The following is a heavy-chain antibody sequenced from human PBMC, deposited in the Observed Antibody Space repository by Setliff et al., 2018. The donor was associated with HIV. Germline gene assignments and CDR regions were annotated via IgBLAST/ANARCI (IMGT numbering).Heavy chain of an antibody. CDR3: ARDRGDSYYDFWSNYAHFDY. CDR2: VSSSSSYI. Sequence: PGGSLRLSCAASGLTLSDYWMHWVRQAPGKGLEWVSSVSSSSSYIYYADSVKGRFTISRDNAKNSLSLQMNSLRAEDTAVYYCARDRGDSYYDFWSNYAHFDYWGQGTLVTVSS. D-gene: IGHD3-3*01. V-gene: IGHV3-21*01. J-gene: IGHJ4*02. CDR1: GLTLSDYW.